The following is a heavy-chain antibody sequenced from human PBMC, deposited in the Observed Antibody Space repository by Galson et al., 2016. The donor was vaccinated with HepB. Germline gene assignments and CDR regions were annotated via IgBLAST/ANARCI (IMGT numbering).Heavy chain of an antibody. V-gene: IGHV3-74*01. J-gene: IGHJ3*02. CDR2: INSDGRST. Sequence: CAASGFTFSSYWMHWVRQGPGTGLVWVSRINSDGRSTTYADSVKGRFTISRENAKNTLYLQMNSLRAEDTALYYCARVGDFWSGYTYGFDIWGQGTMVTVAS. CDR1: GFTFSSYW. CDR3: ARVGDFWSGYTYGFDI. D-gene: IGHD3-3*01.